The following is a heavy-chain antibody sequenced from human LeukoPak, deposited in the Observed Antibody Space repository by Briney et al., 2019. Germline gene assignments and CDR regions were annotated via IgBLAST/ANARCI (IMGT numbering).Heavy chain of an antibody. CDR1: GFTFSSYA. V-gene: IGHV3-23*01. CDR3: ATSPRSGWRGLFDY. J-gene: IGHJ4*02. CDR2: ISGSGGST. D-gene: IGHD6-19*01. Sequence: GGSLRLSCAASGFTFSSYAMSWVRQAPGKGLEWVSAISGSGGSTYYADSVKGRFTISRDNSKNTLYLQMNSLRAEDTAVYYCATSPRSGWRGLFDYWGQGTLVTVSS.